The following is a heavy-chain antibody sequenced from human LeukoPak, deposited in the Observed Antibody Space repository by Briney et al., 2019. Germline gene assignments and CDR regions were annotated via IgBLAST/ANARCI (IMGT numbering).Heavy chain of an antibody. Sequence: ESGPGLVKPSQTLSLTCTVSGASFNSGDCYWSWIRQPPGKGLEWVGYIYNSANAYYNPSLKSRVTISVDTSKNRFSLKLNSVTAADTAVYYCARDLLGEGNYVAYFDYWGQGTLVTVSS. J-gene: IGHJ4*02. CDR2: IYNSANA. CDR1: GASFNSGDCY. CDR3: ARDLLGEGNYVAYFDY. D-gene: IGHD3-16*01. V-gene: IGHV4-30-4*08.